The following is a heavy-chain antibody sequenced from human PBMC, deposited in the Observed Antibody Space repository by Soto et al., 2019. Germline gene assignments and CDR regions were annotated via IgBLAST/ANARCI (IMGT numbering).Heavy chain of an antibody. J-gene: IGHJ5*02. CDR2: VYHTGST. Sequence: PSETLSLTCTVSGGSISNGDYYWTWIRQHPGQGLEWIGYVYHTGSTCYTPSLKSRITINADTSKNQFSLQLNSVTPEDTAVYYCAREGFLSIYSAYSWFDPWGQGTLVTVS. CDR3: AREGFLSIYSAYSWFDP. CDR1: GGSISNGDYY. V-gene: IGHV4-31*03. D-gene: IGHD3-3*01.